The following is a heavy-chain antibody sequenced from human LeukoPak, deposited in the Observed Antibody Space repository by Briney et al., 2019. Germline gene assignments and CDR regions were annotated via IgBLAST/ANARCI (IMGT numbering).Heavy chain of an antibody. CDR1: GYSFSTYY. CDR2: INPSDRSA. D-gene: IGHD3-22*01. J-gene: IGHJ4*02. CDR3: ASAKYDIGGYFPLDY. Sequence: SVKVSCKASGYSFSTYYIHWVRQAPGQVLEWMAIINPSDRSAGYAQKFQGRVTLTRDTSTSTVYMELSSLRSEDTAVYYCASAKYDIGGYFPLDYWGQGTLVTVSS. V-gene: IGHV1-46*01.